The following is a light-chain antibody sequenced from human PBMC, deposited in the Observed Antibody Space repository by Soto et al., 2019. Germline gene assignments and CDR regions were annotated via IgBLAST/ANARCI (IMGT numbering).Light chain of an antibody. CDR2: EVN. Sequence: QSALTQPASVSGSPGQSITIFCTGSSSDVGGYNFVSWYQQHPGKVPKLMIYEVNKRPSGVSNRFSGSKSGNTASLTISGLKAEDEADYYCTSYSTSNSYVFGAGTKLT. V-gene: IGLV2-14*01. J-gene: IGLJ1*01. CDR3: TSYSTSNSYV. CDR1: SSDVGGYNF.